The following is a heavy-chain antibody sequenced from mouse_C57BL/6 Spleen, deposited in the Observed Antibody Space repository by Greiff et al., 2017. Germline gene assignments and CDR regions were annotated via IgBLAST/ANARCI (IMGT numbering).Heavy chain of an antibody. V-gene: IGHV1-15*01. Sequence: VQRVESGAELVRPGASVTLSCKASGYTFTDYEMHWVKQTPVHGLEWIGAIDPETGGTAYNQKFKGKAILTADKSSSTAYMELRSLTSEDSAVYYCTRGAGLTGNDYWGQGTTLTVSS. D-gene: IGHD4-1*01. J-gene: IGHJ2*01. CDR3: TRGAGLTGNDY. CDR2: IDPETGGT. CDR1: GYTFTDYE.